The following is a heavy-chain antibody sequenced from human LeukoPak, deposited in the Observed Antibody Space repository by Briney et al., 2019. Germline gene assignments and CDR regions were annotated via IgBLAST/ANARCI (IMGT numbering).Heavy chain of an antibody. CDR3: ARGRPRYSYGSGSYYDY. Sequence: SVKISCKASGGTFSSYTISWVRQAPGQGLEWMGRIIPILGIANYAQKFQGRVTITADKSTSTAYMELSSLRSEDTAVYYCARGRPRYSYGSGSYYDYWGQGTLVTVSS. V-gene: IGHV1-69*02. D-gene: IGHD3-10*01. J-gene: IGHJ4*02. CDR2: IIPILGIA. CDR1: GGTFSSYT.